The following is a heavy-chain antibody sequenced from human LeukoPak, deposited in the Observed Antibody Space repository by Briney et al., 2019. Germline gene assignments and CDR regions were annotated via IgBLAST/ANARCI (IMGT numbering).Heavy chain of an antibody. J-gene: IGHJ4*02. CDR3: AKVGASEWSIVLGPVEY. CDR1: GFTFGNYG. D-gene: IGHD2-8*01. CDR2: MSHDGSDK. Sequence: GGSLRLSCAASGFTFGNYGMHWVRQAPGKGLEWVAVMSHDGSDKYYADSVKGRFTISRDNSKNTLYLQMNSLRAEDTAVYYCAKVGASEWSIVLGPVEYWGQGTLVTVSS. V-gene: IGHV3-30*18.